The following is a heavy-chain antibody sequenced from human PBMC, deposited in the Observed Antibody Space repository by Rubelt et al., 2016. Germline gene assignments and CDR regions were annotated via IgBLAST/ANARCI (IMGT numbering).Heavy chain of an antibody. D-gene: IGHD6-25*01. J-gene: IGHJ4*02. Sequence: GQGLEWMGRIIPILGIANYAQKFQGRVTTTADKSTSTAYMELSSLRSEDTAVYYCARSSGSNYFDYWGQGTLVTVSS. CDR2: IIPILGIA. V-gene: IGHV1-69*02. CDR3: ARSSGSNYFDY.